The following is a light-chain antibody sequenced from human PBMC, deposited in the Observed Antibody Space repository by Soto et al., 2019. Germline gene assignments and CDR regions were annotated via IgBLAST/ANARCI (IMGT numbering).Light chain of an antibody. CDR2: AAS. V-gene: IGKV1-27*01. J-gene: IGKJ5*01. CDR1: QDISNY. Sequence: DLQMTQSPSSLSASVGDRVTITCRASQDISNYVAWYQQKPGKVPKLLIYAASTLQSGVPSRFSGRGSGTEFTLTISSLQPEDVATYYCQKYNTVPCTFGQGTRLEIK. CDR3: QKYNTVPCT.